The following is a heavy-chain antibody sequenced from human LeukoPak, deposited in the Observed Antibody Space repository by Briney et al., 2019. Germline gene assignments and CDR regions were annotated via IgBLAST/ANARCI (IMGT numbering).Heavy chain of an antibody. Sequence: SETLSLTCAVYGGSFSGYYWSWIRQPPGKGLEWIGEINHSGSTNYSPSLKSRVIISVDTSKTQFSLKLSSVTAADTAVYYCARSSRGAAAGFDYWGQGTLVTVSS. J-gene: IGHJ4*02. CDR3: ARSSRGAAAGFDY. D-gene: IGHD6-13*01. CDR2: INHSGST. CDR1: GGSFSGYY. V-gene: IGHV4-34*01.